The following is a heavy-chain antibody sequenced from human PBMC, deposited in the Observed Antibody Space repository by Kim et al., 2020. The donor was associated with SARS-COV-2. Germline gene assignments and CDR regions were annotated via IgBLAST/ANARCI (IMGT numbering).Heavy chain of an antibody. D-gene: IGHD6-19*01. Sequence: SVKGRFTISRDNSKNTLYLQMNSLRAEDTAVYYCAKHTLRAGYSSGGLDYWGQGTLVTVYS. J-gene: IGHJ4*02. CDR3: AKHTLRAGYSSGGLDY. V-gene: IGHV3-30*02.